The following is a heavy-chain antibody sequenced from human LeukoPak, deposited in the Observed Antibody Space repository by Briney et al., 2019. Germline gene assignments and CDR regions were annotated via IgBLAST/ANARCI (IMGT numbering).Heavy chain of an antibody. D-gene: IGHD4-17*01. CDR1: GFTFSSYA. J-gene: IGHJ4*02. CDR2: ISGSGGST. CDR3: AKSLPWGGGDYVPFDY. Sequence: PGGSLGLSCAASGFTFSSYAMSWVRQAPGKGLEWVSAISGSGGSTYYADSVKGRFTISRDNSKNTLYLQMSSLRAEDTAVYYCAKSLPWGGGDYVPFDYWGQGTLVTVSS. V-gene: IGHV3-23*01.